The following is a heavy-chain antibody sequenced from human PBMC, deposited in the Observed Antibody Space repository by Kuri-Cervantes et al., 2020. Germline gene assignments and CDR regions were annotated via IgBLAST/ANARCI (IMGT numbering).Heavy chain of an antibody. V-gene: IGHV3-30-3*01. CDR2: ISYDGSSK. J-gene: IGHJ4*02. CDR1: GFTFGSFA. Sequence: GGSLRLSCAASGFTFGSFAMHWVRQAPGKGLEWVAVISYDGSSKYDADSVKGRFTISRDNSKNTLYLQMNSLRAEDTAVYYCARDLGIAGALYYFDYWGQGTLVTVSS. CDR3: ARDLGIAGALYYFDY. D-gene: IGHD1-26*01.